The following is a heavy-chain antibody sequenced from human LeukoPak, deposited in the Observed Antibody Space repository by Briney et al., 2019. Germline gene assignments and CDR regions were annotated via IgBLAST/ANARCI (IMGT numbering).Heavy chain of an antibody. Sequence: GGSLRLSCAASGFTFSTYYMTWVRQAPGRGLEWVAVIKPDGSEKYYVDSVMGRFTVSRDNAKNSLYLQMNTLRAEDTAVYYCTRGLYSSSPWVQGTLVTVSS. J-gene: IGHJ5*02. CDR2: IKPDGSEK. CDR3: TRGLYSSSP. D-gene: IGHD6-13*01. V-gene: IGHV3-7*01. CDR1: GFTFSTYY.